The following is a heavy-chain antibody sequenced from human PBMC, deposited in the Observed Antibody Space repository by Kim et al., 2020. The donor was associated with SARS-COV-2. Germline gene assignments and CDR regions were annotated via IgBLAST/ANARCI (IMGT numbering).Heavy chain of an antibody. CDR1: GFTFSSYA. V-gene: IGHV3-30*04. CDR2: ISYDGSNK. Sequence: GGSLRLSCAASGFTFSSYAMHWVHQAPGKGLEWVAVISYDGSNKYYVDSVKGRFTISRDNSKNTLYLQMNSLRAEDTAGYYCARQYGSGSSYYYYGMDV. J-gene: IGHJ6*01. CDR3: ARQYGSGSSYYYYGMDV. D-gene: IGHD3-10*01.